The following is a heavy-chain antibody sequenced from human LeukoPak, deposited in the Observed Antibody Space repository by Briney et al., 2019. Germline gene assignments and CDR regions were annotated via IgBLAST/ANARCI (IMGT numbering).Heavy chain of an antibody. V-gene: IGHV3-21*01. Sequence: GGSLRLPCAASGFTFSSYSMNWVRQAPGKGLEWVSSISSSSSYIYYADSVKGRFTISRDNAKNSLYLQMNSLRAVDTAVYYCARVGWYYDILTGYSVDWFDPWGQGTLVTVSS. J-gene: IGHJ5*02. CDR2: ISSSSSYI. D-gene: IGHD3-9*01. CDR1: GFTFSSYS. CDR3: ARVGWYYDILTGYSVDWFDP.